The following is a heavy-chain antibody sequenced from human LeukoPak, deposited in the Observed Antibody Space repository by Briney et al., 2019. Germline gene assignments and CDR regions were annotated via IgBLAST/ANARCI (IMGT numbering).Heavy chain of an antibody. J-gene: IGHJ5*02. CDR1: GGSITGHY. CDR2: IYYSGST. D-gene: IGHD2-2*01. V-gene: IGHV4-59*11. CDR3: AREVGCGSTRCFSDNWFGP. Sequence: SETLSPTCTVSGGSITGHYWSWIRQPPGKELEWIGYIYYSGSTKYNPSLKSRVSISIDMSKNQFPLKMTSLTPADTAVYYCAREVGCGSTRCFSDNWFGPWGQGTLVTVSS.